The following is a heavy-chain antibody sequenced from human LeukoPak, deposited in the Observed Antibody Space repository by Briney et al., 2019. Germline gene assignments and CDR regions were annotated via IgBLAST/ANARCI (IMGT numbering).Heavy chain of an antibody. J-gene: IGHJ4*02. V-gene: IGHV3-30*18. D-gene: IGHD2-2*01. CDR2: ISYDGSNK. CDR3: AKELVPAAGDPFDY. Sequence: GSLRLSCAASGFTFSSYGMHWVRQAPGKGLEWVAVISYDGSNKYYADSVKGRFTISRDNSKNTLYLQMNSLRAEDTAVYYCAKELVPAAGDPFDYWGQGTLVTVSS. CDR1: GFTFSSYG.